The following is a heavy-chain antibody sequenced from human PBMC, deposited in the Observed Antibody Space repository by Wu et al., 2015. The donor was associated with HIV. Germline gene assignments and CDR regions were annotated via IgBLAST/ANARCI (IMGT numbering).Heavy chain of an antibody. J-gene: IGHJ6*02. CDR3: ARNTDSVATSLYSLGV. CDR2: INPLFGTV. V-gene: IGHV1-69*05. CDR1: GDGFTSYA. Sequence: QAQLVQSGAEVKKPGSSVKVTCKASGDGFTSYAVSWVRQAPGEGLEWMGGINPLFGTVKPVQKFQDRVTFSTDEFKTTVYMELRSLRSEDSAVYFCARNTDSVATSLYSLGVWGQGTPITV. D-gene: IGHD5-12*01.